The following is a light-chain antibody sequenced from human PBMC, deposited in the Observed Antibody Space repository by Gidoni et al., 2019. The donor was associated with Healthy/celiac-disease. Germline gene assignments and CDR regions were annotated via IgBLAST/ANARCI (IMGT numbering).Light chain of an antibody. Sequence: QSVLTQPPSVSGAPGQSVTISCTGSSSNSGAGYDVHWYQQLPGTAPKLLIYGNSNRPSGVPDRFSGSKSGTSASLAITGLQAEDEADYYCQSYDSSLSVVVFGGGTKLTVL. V-gene: IGLV1-40*01. J-gene: IGLJ2*01. CDR1: SSNSGAGYD. CDR3: QSYDSSLSVVV. CDR2: GNS.